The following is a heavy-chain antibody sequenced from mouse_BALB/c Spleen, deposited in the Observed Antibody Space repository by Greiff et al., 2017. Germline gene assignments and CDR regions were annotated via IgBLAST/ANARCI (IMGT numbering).Heavy chain of an antibody. CDR2: ISSGGSYT. Sequence: EVQLVESGGGLVKPGGSLKLSCAASGFTFSSYTMSWVRQTPEKRLEWVATISSGGSYTYYPDSVKGRFTISRDNAKNTLYLQMSSLKSEDTAMYYCTREGGNYGDSWFAYWGQGTLVTVSA. J-gene: IGHJ3*01. V-gene: IGHV5-6-4*01. D-gene: IGHD2-1*01. CDR3: TREGGNYGDSWFAY. CDR1: GFTFSSYT.